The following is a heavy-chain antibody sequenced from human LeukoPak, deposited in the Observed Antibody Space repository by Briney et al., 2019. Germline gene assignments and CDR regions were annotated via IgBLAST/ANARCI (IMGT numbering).Heavy chain of an antibody. CDR3: ARQGYDILTGHIDAFDI. CDR1: GGSISSYY. CDR2: ISYSGST. J-gene: IGHJ3*02. D-gene: IGHD3-9*01. V-gene: IGHV4-59*08. Sequence: SETLSLTCTVSGGSISSYYWSWIRQPPGKGLEWIGYISYSGSTNYNPSLKSRVTISIDTSKNQFSLKLRSVTAADTAIHYCARQGYDILTGHIDAFDIWGQGTMVTVSS.